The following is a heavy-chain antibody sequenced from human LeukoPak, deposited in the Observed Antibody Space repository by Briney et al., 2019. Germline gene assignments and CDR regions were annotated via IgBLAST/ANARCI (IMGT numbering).Heavy chain of an antibody. V-gene: IGHV3-11*01. CDR2: ISNSGSLK. CDR1: GFTFSDHY. CDR3: ARNEGSF. Sequence: GGSLRLSCAASGFTFSDHYMSWFRQAPGKGLEWISYISNSGSLKYYADSVKGRFTISRDNAKNSLYLQMDSLRAEETAVYYCARNEGSFWGQGTLVTVSS. J-gene: IGHJ4*02. D-gene: IGHD1-26*01.